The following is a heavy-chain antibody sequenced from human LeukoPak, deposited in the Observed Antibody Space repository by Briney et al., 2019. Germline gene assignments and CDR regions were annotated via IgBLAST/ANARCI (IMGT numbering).Heavy chain of an antibody. CDR2: TSSSGSTI. Sequence: GGSLRLSCAASGFTFSDYYMSWIRQAPGKGLEWVSYTSSSGSTIYYADSVKGRFTISRDNAKNSLYLQMNSLRAEDTAVYYCARAELGYCSGGSCWGNYYYYMDVWGKGTTVTISS. D-gene: IGHD2-15*01. CDR1: GFTFSDYY. V-gene: IGHV3-11*01. J-gene: IGHJ6*03. CDR3: ARAELGYCSGGSCWGNYYYYMDV.